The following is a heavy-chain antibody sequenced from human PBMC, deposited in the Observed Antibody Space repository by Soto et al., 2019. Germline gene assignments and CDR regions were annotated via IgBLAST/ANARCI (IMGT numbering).Heavy chain of an antibody. CDR1: GGSISSYY. J-gene: IGHJ4*02. CDR3: AGQYCSGGSCYFDY. D-gene: IGHD2-15*01. CDR2: IYYSGST. V-gene: IGHV4-59*08. Sequence: PSETLSLTCTVSGGSISSYYWSWIRQPPGKGLEWIGYIYYSGSTNYNPSLKSRVTISVDTSKNQFSLKLSSVTAADTAVYYCAGQYCSGGSCYFDYWGQGTLVTVSS.